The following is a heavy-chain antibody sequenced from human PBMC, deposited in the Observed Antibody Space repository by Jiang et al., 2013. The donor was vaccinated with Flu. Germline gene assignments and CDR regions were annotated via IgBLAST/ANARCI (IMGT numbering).Heavy chain of an antibody. V-gene: IGHV1-69*01. CDR1: GGTFSSYA. Sequence: SGAEVKKPGSSVKVSCKASGGTFSSYAISWVRQAPGQGLEWMGGIIPIFGTANYAQKFQGRVTITADESTSTAYMELSSLRSEDTAVYYCARDIRSMGYGGTQDAFDIWGQGTMVTVSS. D-gene: IGHD4-23*01. CDR2: IIPIFGTA. CDR3: ARDIRSMGYGGTQDAFDI. J-gene: IGHJ3*02.